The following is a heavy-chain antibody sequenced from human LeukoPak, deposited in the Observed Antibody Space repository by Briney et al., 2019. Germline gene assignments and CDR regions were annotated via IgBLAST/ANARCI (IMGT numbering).Heavy chain of an antibody. CDR2: ISWNSGSI. CDR3: AKDRYCSSTSCPIDY. J-gene: IGHJ4*02. Sequence: GGSLRLSCAASGFTFDDYAMHWVRQAPGKGLEWVSGISWNSGSIGYADSVKGRFTISRDSAKKSLYLQMNSLRAEDTALYFCAKDRYCSSTSCPIDYWGQGTLVTVSS. CDR1: GFTFDDYA. V-gene: IGHV3-9*01. D-gene: IGHD2-2*01.